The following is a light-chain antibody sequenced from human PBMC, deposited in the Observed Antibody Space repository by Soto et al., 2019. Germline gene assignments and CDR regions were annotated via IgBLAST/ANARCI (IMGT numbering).Light chain of an antibody. CDR3: QQYSDSPLT. V-gene: IGKV3-20*01. CDR1: QTVRTNY. J-gene: IGKJ4*01. CDR2: GAS. Sequence: EMVLTQSPGTLSLSPGERATLSSRASQTVRTNYLAWFQHKPGQAPRLLIYGASSRATGIPDRFSGSGSGTDFTLTINRLEPEDFAVYFCQQYSDSPLTFGGGTKVEIK.